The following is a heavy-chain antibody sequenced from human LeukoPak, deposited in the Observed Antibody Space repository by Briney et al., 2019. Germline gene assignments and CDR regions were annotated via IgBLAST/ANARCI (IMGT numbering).Heavy chain of an antibody. Sequence: GGSPRLSCAASGFTFSSYAMHWVRKAPGKGLEWVAVISYDGSNKYYADSVKGRFTISRDNSKNTLYLQMNSLRAEDTAVYYCARDGTRYYDFWSGYQDYWGQGTLVTVSS. CDR1: GFTFSSYA. V-gene: IGHV3-30-3*01. D-gene: IGHD3-3*01. CDR2: ISYDGSNK. J-gene: IGHJ4*02. CDR3: ARDGTRYYDFWSGYQDY.